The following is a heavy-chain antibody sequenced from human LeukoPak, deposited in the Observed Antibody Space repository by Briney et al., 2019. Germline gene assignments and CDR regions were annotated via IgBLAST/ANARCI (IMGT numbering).Heavy chain of an antibody. J-gene: IGHJ2*01. Sequence: ASVKVSCKASGYTFTSYYMHWVRQAPGQRLEWMGWINAGNGNTKYSQKFQGRVTITRDTSASTAYMELSSLRSEDTAVYYCARANVDTAMVPYWYFDLWGRGTLVTVSS. CDR2: INAGNGNT. D-gene: IGHD5-18*01. CDR3: ARANVDTAMVPYWYFDL. CDR1: GYTFTSYY. V-gene: IGHV1-3*01.